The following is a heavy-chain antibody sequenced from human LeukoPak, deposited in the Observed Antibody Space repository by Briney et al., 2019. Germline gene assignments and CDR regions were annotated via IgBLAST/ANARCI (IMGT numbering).Heavy chain of an antibody. CDR2: INHSGST. D-gene: IGHD3-9*01. CDR1: GGSFSGYY. J-gene: IGHJ5*02. Sequence: SETLSLTCAVYGGSFSGYYWSWIRQPPGKGLEWIGEINHSGSTNYNPSLKSRVTISVDTSKNQFSLKLSSVTAADTAVYYCARRFRYYDILTGSNPPPPGWFDPWGQGTLVTVSS. V-gene: IGHV4-34*01. CDR3: ARRFRYYDILTGSNPPPPGWFDP.